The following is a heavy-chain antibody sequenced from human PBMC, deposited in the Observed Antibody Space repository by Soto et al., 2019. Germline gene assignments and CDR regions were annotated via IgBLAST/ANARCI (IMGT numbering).Heavy chain of an antibody. J-gene: IGHJ4*02. Sequence: ASVKVSCKASGYIFTNYYIHWVRQAPEQGLEWMAIINPLPTSGSTNYAQKFQGRVTVTRDTSTSTVYLELSSLRSDDTAVYYCARDLAAAAYWGQGTLVTVSP. CDR1: GYIFTNYY. V-gene: IGHV1-46*01. CDR2: INPLPTSGST. CDR3: ARDLAAAAY. D-gene: IGHD6-13*01.